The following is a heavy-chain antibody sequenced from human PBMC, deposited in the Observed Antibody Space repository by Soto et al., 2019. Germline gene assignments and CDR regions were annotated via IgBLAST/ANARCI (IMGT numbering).Heavy chain of an antibody. V-gene: IGHV1-69*13. CDR1: GGTFSSYA. D-gene: IGHD5-12*01. Sequence: SVKVSCKASGGTFSSYAISWVRQAPGQGLEWMGGIIPIFGTANYAQKFQGRVTITADESTSTAYMELSSLRSDDTAVYYCARGPNVEMATIERGFSDYWGQGTLVTVSS. CDR2: IIPIFGTA. J-gene: IGHJ4*02. CDR3: ARGPNVEMATIERGFSDY.